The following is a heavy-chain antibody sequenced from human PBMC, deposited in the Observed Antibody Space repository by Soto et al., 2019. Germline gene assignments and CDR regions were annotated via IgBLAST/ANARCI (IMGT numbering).Heavy chain of an antibody. Sequence: ASETLSLTCAVSGGSISSSNWWSWVRQPPGKGLEWIGEIYHSGSTNYNPSLKSRVTISVDKSKNQFSLKLSSVTAADTAVYYCARTSRIVATDDHDYWGQGTLVTVSS. D-gene: IGHD1-26*01. CDR3: ARTSRIVATDDHDY. CDR1: GGSISSSNW. CDR2: IYHSGST. J-gene: IGHJ4*02. V-gene: IGHV4-4*02.